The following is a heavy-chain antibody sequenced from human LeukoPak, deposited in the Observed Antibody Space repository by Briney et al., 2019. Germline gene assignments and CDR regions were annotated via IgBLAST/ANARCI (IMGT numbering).Heavy chain of an antibody. CDR1: SGSISSYY. CDR3: AGHRDGYSYFDY. CDR2: ILYSVSN. J-gene: IGHJ4*02. D-gene: IGHD5-24*01. Sequence: KPSETLSLTCPVSSGSISSYYCSWIRQPPGEGLEWNGSILYSVSNNFNPALDSRVTISVNMSKYQVSRKLRSVTAADTAVDYCAGHRDGYSYFDYWGQGTLVTVSS. V-gene: IGHV4-59*08.